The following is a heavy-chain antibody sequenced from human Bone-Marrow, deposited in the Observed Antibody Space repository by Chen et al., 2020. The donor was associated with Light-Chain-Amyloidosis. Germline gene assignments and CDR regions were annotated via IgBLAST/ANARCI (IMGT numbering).Heavy chain of an antibody. CDR2: IYYSGST. V-gene: IGHV4-31*03. CDR1: GGSISSGGYY. D-gene: IGHD2-2*01. Sequence: QVQLQESGPGLVKPSQTLSLTCTVSGGSISSGGYYWSWLRQHPGKGLEWIGYIYYSGSTYYNPSLKLRVTISVDTSKNRFSLKLSSVTAADTAVYYCARNQILGYCSSTSCYDKSLGWFDPWGQGTLVTVSS. J-gene: IGHJ5*02. CDR3: ARNQILGYCSSTSCYDKSLGWFDP.